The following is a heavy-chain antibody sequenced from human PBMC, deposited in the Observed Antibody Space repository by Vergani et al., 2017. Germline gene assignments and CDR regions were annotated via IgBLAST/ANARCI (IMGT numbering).Heavy chain of an antibody. D-gene: IGHD3-16*02. CDR3: AGEGFYDYDWGSYRLRGGYYFDY. J-gene: IGHJ4*02. Sequence: QVQLVQSGAEVKKPGASVKVSCKASGYTFTSYAMHWVRQAPGQRLEWMGWINAGNGNTKYSQKFQGRVTITRDTSASTAYLELSSLRSEDTSVYYCAGEGFYDYDWGSYRLRGGYYFDYWGQGTLVTVSS. CDR1: GYTFTSYA. CDR2: INAGNGNT. V-gene: IGHV1-3*01.